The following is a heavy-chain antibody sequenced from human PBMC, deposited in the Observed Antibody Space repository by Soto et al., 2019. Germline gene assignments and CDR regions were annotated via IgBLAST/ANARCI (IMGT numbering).Heavy chain of an antibody. Sequence: QVQLQESGPGLVNPSQTLSLICTVSGGSISSGDYYWSWIRQHPAKGLEWIGYIFYSGSTDYNPSLKSRVNISVDTSKNQFSLKLSSVTAADTAVYYCASTEDFFDYWGQGTLVTVSS. CDR2: IFYSGST. CDR3: ASTEDFFDY. J-gene: IGHJ4*02. V-gene: IGHV4-31*03. CDR1: GGSISSGDYY.